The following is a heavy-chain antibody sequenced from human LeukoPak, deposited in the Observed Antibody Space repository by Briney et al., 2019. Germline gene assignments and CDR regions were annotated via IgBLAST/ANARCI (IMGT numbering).Heavy chain of an antibody. CDR1: GDTFTSYG. D-gene: IGHD5-12*01. CDR3: ARGWGGYDTWVDY. Sequence: ASVKRSCKASGDTFTSYGISWVRQAPGQGREWMGWMNPNSGNTGYAQKFQGRVTMTRNTSISTAYMELSSLRSEDTAVYYCARGWGGYDTWVDYWGQGTLVTVSS. V-gene: IGHV1-8*02. CDR2: MNPNSGNT. J-gene: IGHJ4*02.